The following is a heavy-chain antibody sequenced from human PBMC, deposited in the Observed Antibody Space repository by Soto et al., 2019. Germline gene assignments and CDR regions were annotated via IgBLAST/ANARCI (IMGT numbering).Heavy chain of an antibody. CDR3: ARMRGSYDFDY. D-gene: IGHD1-26*01. CDR2: ISSSTGYI. J-gene: IGHJ4*02. CDR1: GFTFSSYS. Sequence: EVQLVESGGGLVKPGGSLRLSCAASGFTFSSYSMNWVRQAPGKGLEWVSSISSSTGYIDYADSVKGRFTISRDNAKNSLCLQMNSLRAEDTAVYYCARMRGSYDFDYWGQGTLVTVSS. V-gene: IGHV3-21*01.